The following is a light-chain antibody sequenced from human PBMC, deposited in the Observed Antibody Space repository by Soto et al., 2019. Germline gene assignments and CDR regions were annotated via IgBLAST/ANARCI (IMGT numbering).Light chain of an antibody. J-gene: IGKJ1*01. CDR1: QNMSRY. Sequence: IQVPQCHASLSASIGDRDVNTGGARQNMSRYLAWYQQKPGKPPKVLIYVASTLNSGVPSRFSGSGSGTEFTLTISSLQPEDFATYYCQHSNSYSEAFGQGTKVDIK. CDR2: VAS. V-gene: IGKV1-5*03. CDR3: QHSNSYSEA.